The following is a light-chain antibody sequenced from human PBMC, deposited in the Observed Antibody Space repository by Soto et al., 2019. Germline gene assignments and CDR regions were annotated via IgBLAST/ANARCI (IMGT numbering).Light chain of an antibody. V-gene: IGKV1-5*03. CDR1: ESINVW. CDR2: KAS. J-gene: IGKJ2*01. Sequence: IQMTQSPSTLSASVGDRVTITCRASESINVWLAWYQQRPGKAPKLLIYKASTLQSGVPSRFSGSRSGTEFTLSVSSLQPDVFATYYCQLYHDLYTFGQGTKLEIK. CDR3: QLYHDLYT.